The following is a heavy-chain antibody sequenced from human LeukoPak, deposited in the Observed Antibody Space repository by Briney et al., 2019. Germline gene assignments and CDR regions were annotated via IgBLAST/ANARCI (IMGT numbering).Heavy chain of an antibody. CDR1: GYTFTGYY. D-gene: IGHD3-22*01. CDR2: INPSTGGT. Sequence: ASVKVSCKASGYTFTGYYMHWVRQAPGQGLEWMGWINPSTGGTNYAQKFQGRVTMTRDTSISTAYMELSRLRSDDTAVYYCASLGYDSSGYYYARHLDHWGQGTLVTVSS. V-gene: IGHV1-2*02. CDR3: ASLGYDSSGYYYARHLDH. J-gene: IGHJ4*02.